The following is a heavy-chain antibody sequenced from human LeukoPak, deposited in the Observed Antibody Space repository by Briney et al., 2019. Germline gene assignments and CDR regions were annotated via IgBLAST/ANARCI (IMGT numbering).Heavy chain of an antibody. V-gene: IGHV3-30*04. J-gene: IGHJ4*02. Sequence: GGSLRLSWAASGFTFSSYAMHWVRQAPGKGLEWVAVISYDGSNKYYADSVKGRFTISRDNSKNTLYLQMNSLRAADTAVYYCAGEPPSRSGDYWGQGTLVTVSS. CDR1: GFTFSSYA. CDR3: AGEPPSRSGDY. CDR2: ISYDGSNK.